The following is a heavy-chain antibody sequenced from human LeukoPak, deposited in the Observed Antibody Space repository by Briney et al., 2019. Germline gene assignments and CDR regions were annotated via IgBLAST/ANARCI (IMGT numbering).Heavy chain of an antibody. CDR3: AGATAGVVRYYYYMDV. J-gene: IGHJ6*03. D-gene: IGHD3-10*02. Sequence: GGSLRLSCAASGFIFSRYGMSWVRQAPGKGLEWVSAISGSGGTTYYADSVKGRFTISRDNSKSTLYLQMNSLRAEDTAVYYCAGATAGVVRYYYYMDVWGKGTTVTVSS. CDR1: GFIFSRYG. CDR2: ISGSGGTT. V-gene: IGHV3-23*01.